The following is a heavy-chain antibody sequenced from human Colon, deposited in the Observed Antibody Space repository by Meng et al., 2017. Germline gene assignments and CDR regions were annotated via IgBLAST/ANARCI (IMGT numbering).Heavy chain of an antibody. J-gene: IGHJ5*02. V-gene: IGHV4-34*01. Sequence: RLQQWGAGLLKPSETLSLTCAGYGGSFSGYYWSWIRQPPGKGLEWIGEINHSGSTNYNPSLKSRVTISVDTSKNQFSLKLSSVTAADTAVYYCARVCPPEYYYDSSGYLNWFDPWGQGTLVTVSS. CDR1: GGSFSGYY. CDR2: INHSGST. CDR3: ARVCPPEYYYDSSGYLNWFDP. D-gene: IGHD3-22*01.